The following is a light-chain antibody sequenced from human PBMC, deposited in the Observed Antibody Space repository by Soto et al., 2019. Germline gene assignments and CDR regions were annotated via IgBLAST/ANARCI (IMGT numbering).Light chain of an antibody. V-gene: IGKV3-11*01. CDR1: QSVSSY. CDR2: DGS. J-gene: IGKJ1*01. Sequence: EIVLTQSLATLSLSPGERGTLTCRASQSVSSYLAWYQQKPGQAPRLLIYDGSNRATGIPARFSGSGSGTDFTLTISSLEPEDFAVYYCQQRSTWPATFGQGTKVEIK. CDR3: QQRSTWPAT.